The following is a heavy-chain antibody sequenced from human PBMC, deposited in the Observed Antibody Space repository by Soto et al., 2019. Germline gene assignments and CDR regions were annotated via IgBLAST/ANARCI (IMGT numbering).Heavy chain of an antibody. CDR3: ATEVIWIGYFTVDS. CDR2: FIPVYRTL. D-gene: IGHD3-3*01. J-gene: IGHJ4*02. CDR1: GGSFGNSA. Sequence: QVQLVQSGAEVKKPGSSVKVSCKASGGSFGNSAINWVRQTPGQGLEWLGGFIPVYRTLNYAQKFQGRVTITADESTGTAYMTLSSLASDDTAVYYCATEVIWIGYFTVDSWGKGTRVTVSS. V-gene: IGHV1-69*01.